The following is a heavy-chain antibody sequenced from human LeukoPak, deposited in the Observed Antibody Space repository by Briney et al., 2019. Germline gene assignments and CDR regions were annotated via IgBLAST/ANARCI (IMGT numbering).Heavy chain of an antibody. D-gene: IGHD4-17*01. Sequence: GGSLRLSCAASGFTFSSYSMNWVRQAPGKGLEWVSSISSSSSYIYYADSVKGRFTISRDNAKNSLYLQTNSLRAEDTAVYYCARDSYRTTDGYWGQGTLVTVSS. CDR1: GFTFSSYS. CDR3: ARDSYRTTDGY. J-gene: IGHJ4*02. V-gene: IGHV3-21*01. CDR2: ISSSSSYI.